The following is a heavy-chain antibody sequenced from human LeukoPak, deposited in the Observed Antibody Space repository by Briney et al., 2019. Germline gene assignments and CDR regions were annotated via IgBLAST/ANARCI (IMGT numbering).Heavy chain of an antibody. CDR2: ISYDGSNK. D-gene: IGHD2-2*01. Sequence: GGSLRLSCAASGFTFSSYGMHWVRQAPGKGLEWVAVISYDGSNKYYADSVKGRFTISRDNSKNTLYLQMNSLRAEDTAVYYCARGREIVVVPAASNYWGQGTLVTVSS. J-gene: IGHJ4*02. CDR1: GFTFSSYG. V-gene: IGHV3-30*03. CDR3: ARGREIVVVPAASNY.